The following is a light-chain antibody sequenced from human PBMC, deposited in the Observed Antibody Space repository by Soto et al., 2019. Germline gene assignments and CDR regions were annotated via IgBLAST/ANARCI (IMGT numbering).Light chain of an antibody. CDR1: QSVSSN. Sequence: EIVMTQSPATLSVSPGERGTLSCRASQSVSSNLAWYQQKPGQAPRLLIYGASTRATGIPARFSGSGSGTEFTFTINRLEPEDFAVYYCQQYDRSPYTFGQGTKLEI. CDR2: GAS. CDR3: QQYDRSPYT. V-gene: IGKV3-15*01. J-gene: IGKJ2*01.